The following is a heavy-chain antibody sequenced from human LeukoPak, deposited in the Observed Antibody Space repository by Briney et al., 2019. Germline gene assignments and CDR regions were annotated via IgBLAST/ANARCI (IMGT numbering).Heavy chain of an antibody. CDR3: TTYNYGSENFDY. J-gene: IGHJ4*02. CDR2: IKSKTDGGTT. V-gene: IGHV3-15*01. D-gene: IGHD5-18*01. Sequence: GGSLRLSCAASGFTFSNAWMSWVRQAPGKGLEWVGRIKSKTDGGTTDYAAPVKGRFTISGDDSKNTLYLQVNSLKTEDTAVYYCTTYNYGSENFDYWGQGTLITVSS. CDR1: GFTFSNAW.